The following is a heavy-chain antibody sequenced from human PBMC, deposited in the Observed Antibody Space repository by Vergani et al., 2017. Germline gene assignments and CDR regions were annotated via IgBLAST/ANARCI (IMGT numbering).Heavy chain of an antibody. CDR3: ARGRGYCSSTSCYAQDEEYYYYGMDV. Sequence: QVQLQESGSGLVKPSQTLSLTCAVSGDSITNGGFSWNWIRQPPGKGPEWIGYIFPSGNSDYNPSLKNRVSISLDKSKNQFSLKLSSVTAADTAVYYCARGRGYCSSTSCYAQDEEYYYYGMDVWGQGTTVTVSS. CDR1: GDSITNGGFS. D-gene: IGHD2-2*01. V-gene: IGHV4-30-2*01. J-gene: IGHJ6*02. CDR2: IFPSGNS.